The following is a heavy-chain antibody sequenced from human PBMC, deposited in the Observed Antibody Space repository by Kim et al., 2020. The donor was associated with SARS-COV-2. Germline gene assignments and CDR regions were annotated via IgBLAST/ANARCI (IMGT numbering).Heavy chain of an antibody. J-gene: IGHJ4*02. CDR1: GGSISSSSYY. CDR3: VGGGFGELHKNDY. D-gene: IGHD3-10*01. Sequence: SETLSLTCTVSGGSISSSSYYWGWIRQPPGKGLEWIGSIYYSGSTYYNPSLKSRVTISVDTSKNQFSLKLSSVTAADTAVYYCVGGGFGELHKNDYWGQGTLVTVSS. CDR2: IYYSGST. V-gene: IGHV4-39*01.